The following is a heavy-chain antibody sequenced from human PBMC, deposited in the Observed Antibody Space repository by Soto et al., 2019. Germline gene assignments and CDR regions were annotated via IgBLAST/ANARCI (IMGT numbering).Heavy chain of an antibody. CDR1: GFTFYDYT. D-gene: IGHD5-12*01. CDR2: INWDGTTT. CDR3: AKDIGGGYDNYNYFDY. Sequence: ESGGGVVQPGGSLRLSCAASGFTFYDYTMQWVRQAPGKGLEWVSLINWDGTTTHYADSVKGRFTISRDNSNNSLYLQMNSLGTEDSALYFCAKDIGGGYDNYNYFDYWGQGTLVTVSS. J-gene: IGHJ4*02. V-gene: IGHV3-43*01.